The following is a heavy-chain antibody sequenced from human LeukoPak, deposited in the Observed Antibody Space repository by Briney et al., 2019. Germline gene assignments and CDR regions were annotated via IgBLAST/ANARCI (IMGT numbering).Heavy chain of an antibody. D-gene: IGHD6-13*01. Sequence: GGSLRLSCAASGSTFSSYAMSWVRQAPGKGLEWVSAISGSGGSTYYADSVKGRFTISRDNSKNTLYLQMNSLRAEDTAVYYCAKDVVAAAGQYNWFDPWGQGTLVTVSS. V-gene: IGHV3-23*01. CDR1: GSTFSSYA. CDR2: ISGSGGST. J-gene: IGHJ5*02. CDR3: AKDVVAAAGQYNWFDP.